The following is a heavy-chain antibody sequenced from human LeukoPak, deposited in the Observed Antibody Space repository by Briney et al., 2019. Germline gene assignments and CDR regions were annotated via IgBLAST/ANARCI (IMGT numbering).Heavy chain of an antibody. CDR3: ARHKFGRGLDY. V-gene: IGHV4-59*08. CDR1: GGPISNYY. Sequence: SETLSLTCSVSGGPISNYYWSWFRKSPGKRLDWIGHIYYTGSTTYNPSLKSRVTISVDTSRNQFSLKVNSVTAADTAVYYCARHKFGRGLDYWGQGTLVTVSS. D-gene: IGHD3-10*01. J-gene: IGHJ4*02. CDR2: IYYTGST.